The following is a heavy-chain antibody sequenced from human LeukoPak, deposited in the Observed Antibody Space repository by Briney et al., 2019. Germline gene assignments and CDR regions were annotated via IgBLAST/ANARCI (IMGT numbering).Heavy chain of an antibody. D-gene: IGHD3-16*02. CDR3: GRDPLATARLRSGELSFKDDY. CDR2: ISSGSSYI. V-gene: IGHV3-21*01. Sequence: GGSLRLSCAASGFTFRSDTMNWVRQAPGKGLEWVASISSGSSYIYYADSVKGRFTISRDNAKNSLFLQMNSLRAEDTAMYYCGRDPLATARLRSGELSFKDDYWGQGILVTVSS. J-gene: IGHJ4*02. CDR1: GFTFRSDT.